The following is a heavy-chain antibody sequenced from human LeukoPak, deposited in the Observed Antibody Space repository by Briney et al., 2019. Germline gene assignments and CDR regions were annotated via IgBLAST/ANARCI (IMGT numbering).Heavy chain of an antibody. CDR3: ARLLRLDAFDI. Sequence: WMGRIIPILGIANYAQKFQGRVTITADKSTSTAYMELSSLRSEDTAVYYCARLLRLDAFDIWGQGTMVTVSS. D-gene: IGHD4-17*01. J-gene: IGHJ3*02. V-gene: IGHV1-69*02. CDR2: IIPILGIA.